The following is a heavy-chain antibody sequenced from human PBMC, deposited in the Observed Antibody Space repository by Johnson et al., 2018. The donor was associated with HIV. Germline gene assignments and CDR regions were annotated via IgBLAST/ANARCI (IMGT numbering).Heavy chain of an antibody. Sequence: QVQVVESGGGLVKPGGSLRLSCAASGFSFSDYYMSWIRQAPGKGLEWLSHISSSGSIIYYADSVKGRFTISRDNAKNSLFLQMNSLRAEDTAVYYCAGTGRAVAGTPHAFDIWGQGTMVTVSS. CDR3: AGTGRAVAGTPHAFDI. D-gene: IGHD6-19*01. V-gene: IGHV3-11*04. CDR2: ISSSGSII. J-gene: IGHJ3*02. CDR1: GFSFSDYY.